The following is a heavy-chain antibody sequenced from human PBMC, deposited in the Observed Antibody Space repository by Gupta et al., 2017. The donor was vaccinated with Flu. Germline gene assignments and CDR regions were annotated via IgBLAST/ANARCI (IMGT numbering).Heavy chain of an antibody. CDR1: GCAFNVYA. CDR2: IERSGSK. CDR3: ARDDSYYTGYWERIDY. J-gene: IGHJ4*02. V-gene: IGHV3-21*01. Sequence: EVHLMESGGGLVKPGESLRLSCAASGCAFNVYAMNWVRRAPGKGLEWVASIERSGSKSYSVAVKVRFTMSRDNDEKSVELQMNSLGAVEKDVYYCARDDSYYTGYWERIDYWGQGALVTVS. D-gene: IGHD3-3*01.